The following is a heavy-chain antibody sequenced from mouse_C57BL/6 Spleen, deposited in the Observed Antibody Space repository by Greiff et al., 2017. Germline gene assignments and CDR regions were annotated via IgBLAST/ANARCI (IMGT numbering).Heavy chain of an antibody. J-gene: IGHJ2*01. CDR1: GYTFTSYW. Sequence: QVQLKQPGAELVKPGASVKLSCKASGYTFTSYWMQWVKQRPGQGLEWIGDIDPSDSYTKYNQKFKGKATLTVDTASSTANMQISSLTSEDSAVYYGARGSQFVDDGGQGTTRTVSS. CDR2: IDPSDSYT. CDR3: ARGSQFVDD. V-gene: IGHV1-50*01.